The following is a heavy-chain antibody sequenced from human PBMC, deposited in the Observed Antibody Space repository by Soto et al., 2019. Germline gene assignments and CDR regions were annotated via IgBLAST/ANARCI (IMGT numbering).Heavy chain of an antibody. V-gene: IGHV3-48*01. Sequence: ETLSLTCVVSGTSISSTYWWTWVRQAPGKGLEWLSFISNSGSPIHYADSVEGRFTISRDSAKNSLYLQMNSLRVEDTAVYYCARNPSGVNNWFDPWGQGTLVTVSS. D-gene: IGHD2-8*01. CDR2: ISNSGSPI. CDR3: ARNPSGVNNWFDP. CDR1: GTSISSTYW. J-gene: IGHJ5*02.